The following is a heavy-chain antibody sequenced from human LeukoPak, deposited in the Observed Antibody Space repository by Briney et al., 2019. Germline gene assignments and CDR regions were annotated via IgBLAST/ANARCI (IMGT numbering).Heavy chain of an antibody. CDR2: IKQDGSEK. CDR1: GFTFSSYW. CDR3: PRGGWEPLDY. J-gene: IGHJ4*02. D-gene: IGHD1-26*01. Sequence: GGSLRLSCAASGFTFSSYWMTWVRQAPGKGREWVANIKQDGSEKYYVDSVKGRFTISRDNAKNSLYLQMNSLRAEDTAVYHCPRGGWEPLDYWGQGILVTVSS. V-gene: IGHV3-7*01.